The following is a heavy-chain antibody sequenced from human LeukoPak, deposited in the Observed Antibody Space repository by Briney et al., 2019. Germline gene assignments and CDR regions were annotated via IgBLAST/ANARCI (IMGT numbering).Heavy chain of an antibody. CDR1: GGTFSSYG. D-gene: IGHD3-9*01. CDR2: INPNSGGT. CDR3: AREAGHYDILTGYLWFDP. V-gene: IGHV1-2*02. J-gene: IGHJ5*02. Sequence: ASVNVSCKASGGTFSSYGITWVRQAPGQGLECMGWINPNSGGTNYAQKFQGRVTMTRDTSISTAYMELSRLRSDDTAVYYCAREAGHYDILTGYLWFDPWSQGTLVTVSS.